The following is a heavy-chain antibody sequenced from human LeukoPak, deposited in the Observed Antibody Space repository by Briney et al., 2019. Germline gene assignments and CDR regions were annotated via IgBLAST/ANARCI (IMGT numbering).Heavy chain of an antibody. CDR2: ISYDGSNK. CDR1: GFTFSSYA. D-gene: IGHD2-2*01. V-gene: IGHV3-30-3*01. CDR3: ARDVDIVVVPAAAYYYYGMDA. Sequence: GGSLRLSCAASGFTFSSYAMHWVRQAPGKGLEWVAVISYDGSNKYYADSVKGRFTISRDNSKNTLYLQMNSLRAEDTAVYYCARDVDIVVVPAAAYYYYGMDAWGQGTTVTVSS. J-gene: IGHJ6*02.